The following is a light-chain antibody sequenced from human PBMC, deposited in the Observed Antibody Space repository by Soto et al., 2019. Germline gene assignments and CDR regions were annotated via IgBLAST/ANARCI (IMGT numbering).Light chain of an antibody. J-gene: IGKJ4*01. CDR1: QSFSSY. CDR3: QQRSNWPPLT. Sequence: EIVLTQSPATLSLSPGERATLSCRASQSFSSYLSWYQHKPGQAPRLLIYDASNRATGIPARFSGSGSGTDFTLTISSLEPEDFAVYSCQQRSNWPPLTFGGGTKVEIK. V-gene: IGKV3-11*01. CDR2: DAS.